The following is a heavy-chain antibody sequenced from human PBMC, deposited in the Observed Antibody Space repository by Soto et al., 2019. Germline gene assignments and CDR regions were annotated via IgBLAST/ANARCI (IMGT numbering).Heavy chain of an antibody. D-gene: IGHD3-9*01. V-gene: IGHV1-18*01. CDR3: ATDGYDILTYYYYYGMDV. J-gene: IGHJ6*02. Sequence: ASVKVSCKASGYTFTSYGISWVRQAPGQGLEWMGWISAYNGNTNYAQKLQGRVTMTTDTSTSTAYMELRSLRSDDTAVYYCATDGYDILTYYYYYGMDVWGQGTTVTVSS. CDR2: ISAYNGNT. CDR1: GYTFTSYG.